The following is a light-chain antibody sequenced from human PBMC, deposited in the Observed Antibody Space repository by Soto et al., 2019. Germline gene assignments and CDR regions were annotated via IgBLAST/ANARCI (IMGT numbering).Light chain of an antibody. CDR3: QQSYSTPPT. CDR1: QSISRY. J-gene: IGKJ1*01. Sequence: DIPMTQSPSSLSVSVGDRVTITCRASQSISRYLNWYQQKPGKAPKLLIYSASRLQSGVPSRFSGTGSGTDFILTISSLQPEDCATYYCQQSYSTPPTFGQGTKVEIK. V-gene: IGKV1-39*01. CDR2: SAS.